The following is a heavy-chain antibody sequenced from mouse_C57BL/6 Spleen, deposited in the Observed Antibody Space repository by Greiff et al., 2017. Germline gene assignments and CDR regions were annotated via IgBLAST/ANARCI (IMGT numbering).Heavy chain of an antibody. D-gene: IGHD2-3*01. V-gene: IGHV1-69*01. CDR3: ARFDGYSYYAMDY. J-gene: IGHJ4*01. Sequence: QVQLQQPGAELVMPGASVKLSCKASGYTFNSYWMHWVKQRPGQGLEWIGEIDPSDSNTNYNQKFKGKSTLTVDKSSSTAYMKLSSLTSEDSAVYYCARFDGYSYYAMDYWGQGTSVTVSS. CDR2: IDPSDSNT. CDR1: GYTFNSYW.